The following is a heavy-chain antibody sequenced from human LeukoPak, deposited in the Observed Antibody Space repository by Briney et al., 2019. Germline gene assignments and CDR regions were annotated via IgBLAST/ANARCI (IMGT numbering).Heavy chain of an antibody. V-gene: IGHV1-24*01. J-gene: IGHJ4*02. Sequence: ASVKVSCKVSGSTVSDLAMHWLRHSPRKGLEWMGGYDPEEGETLYAQQLRGRVTMTEDTSTDTAYMELSSLRSDDTAVYYCAVAGDYADNSALDYWAQGTLVTVFS. CDR1: GSTVSDLA. D-gene: IGHD4-23*01. CDR2: YDPEEGET. CDR3: AVAGDYADNSALDY.